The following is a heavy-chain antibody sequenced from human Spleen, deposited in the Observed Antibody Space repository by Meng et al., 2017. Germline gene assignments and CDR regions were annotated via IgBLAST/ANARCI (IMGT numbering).Heavy chain of an antibody. CDR1: GYIFTGYY. J-gene: IGHJ3*02. CDR3: ARDKIHYGSGSYKGAFDI. CDR2: INPSGGST. Sequence: ASVKVSCKASGYIFTGYYMHWVRQAPGQGLEWMGIINPSGGSTSYAQKFQGRVTMTRDTSTSTVYMELSSLRSEDTAVYYCARDKIHYGSGSYKGAFDIWGQGTMVTVSS. V-gene: IGHV1-46*01. D-gene: IGHD3-10*01.